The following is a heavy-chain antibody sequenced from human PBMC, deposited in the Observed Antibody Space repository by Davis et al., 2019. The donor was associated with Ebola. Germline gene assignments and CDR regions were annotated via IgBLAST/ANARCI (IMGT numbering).Heavy chain of an antibody. J-gene: IGHJ4*02. CDR1: GFTFSSYS. CDR3: ARDPVRKPLDY. V-gene: IGHV3-21*01. CDR2: ISSSSSYI. D-gene: IGHD1-14*01. Sequence: GESLKISCAASGFTFSSYSMNWVRQAPGKGLEWVSSISSSSSYIYYADSVRGRFTISRDNANNSLFLQMNSLRAEDTAVYYCARDPVRKPLDYWGQGTLVTVSS.